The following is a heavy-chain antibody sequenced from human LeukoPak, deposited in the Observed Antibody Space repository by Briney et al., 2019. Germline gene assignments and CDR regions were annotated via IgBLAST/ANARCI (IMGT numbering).Heavy chain of an antibody. V-gene: IGHV1-18*01. CDR1: GYTFTSYG. J-gene: IGHJ4*02. D-gene: IGHD3-3*01. Sequence: ASVKVSCKASGYTFTSYGISWVRQAPGQGLEWMGWISAYNGNTNYAQKLQGRVTMTTDTSTSTAYMELGSLRSDDTAVYYCAASATIFGVVIGLDYWGQGTLVTVSS. CDR2: ISAYNGNT. CDR3: AASATIFGVVIGLDY.